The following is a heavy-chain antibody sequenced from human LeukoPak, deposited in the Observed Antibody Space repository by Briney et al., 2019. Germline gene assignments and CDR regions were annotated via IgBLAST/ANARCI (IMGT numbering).Heavy chain of an antibody. CDR3: ARVGGYYGMDV. J-gene: IGHJ6*02. D-gene: IGHD1-26*01. Sequence: SETLSLTCTVSGGSISSGGYYWSWLRQHPGKGLEWIGYIYYSGSTYYNPSLKSRVTISVDTSKNQFSLKLSSVTAADTAVYYCARVGGYYGMDVWGQGTTVTVSS. V-gene: IGHV4-31*03. CDR2: IYYSGST. CDR1: GGSISSGGYY.